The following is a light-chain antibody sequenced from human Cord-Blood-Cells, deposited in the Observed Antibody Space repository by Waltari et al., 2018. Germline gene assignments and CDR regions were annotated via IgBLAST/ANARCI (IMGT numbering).Light chain of an antibody. CDR2: GAP. Sequence: EIVLIQFPATLSVSPGERATLSCMVRQGVSSNLAWYQQRPGQAPRLLIYGAPTRATCIPARFGGSGSGTEFTLTISNLQSEDFAVYDSQQYNNWPPLGETFGQGTNLSIK. CDR3: QQYNNWPPLGET. CDR1: QGVSSN. J-gene: IGKJ2*01. V-gene: IGKV3D-15*01.